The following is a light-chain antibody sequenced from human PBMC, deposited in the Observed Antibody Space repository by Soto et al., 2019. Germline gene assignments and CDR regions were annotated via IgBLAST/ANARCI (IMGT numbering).Light chain of an antibody. J-gene: IGKJ1*01. CDR2: GAS. CDR3: QEYGKT. Sequence: EIVFPRSPGTLSLSLGKRATQNCTARQSVSSSYLAWYQQKPGQAPRLLIYGASSRANGIPDRFSGSGYGTDSTLTLSRLDPENFAVYYCQEYGKTFGQGTKVDIK. CDR1: QSVSSSY. V-gene: IGKV3-20*01.